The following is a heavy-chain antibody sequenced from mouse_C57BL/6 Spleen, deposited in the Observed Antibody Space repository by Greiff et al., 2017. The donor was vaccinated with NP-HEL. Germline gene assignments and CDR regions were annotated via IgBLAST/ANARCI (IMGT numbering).Heavy chain of an antibody. V-gene: IGHV2-9-1*01. CDR1: GFSLTSYA. J-gene: IGHJ1*03. CDR3: ARKDYYGSTNWYFDV. Sequence: VKLMESGPGLVAPSQSLSITCTVSGFSLTSYAISWVRQPPGKGLEWLGVIWTGGGTNYNSALKSRLSISKDNSKSQVFLKMNSLQTDDTARYYWARKDYYGSTNWYFDVWGTGTTVTVSS. D-gene: IGHD1-1*01. CDR2: IWTGGGT.